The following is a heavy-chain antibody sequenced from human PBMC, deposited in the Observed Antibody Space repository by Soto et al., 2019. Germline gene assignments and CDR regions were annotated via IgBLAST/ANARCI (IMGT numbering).Heavy chain of an antibody. D-gene: IGHD3-22*01. J-gene: IGHJ4*02. CDR3: ASDSSGDY. CDR1: GFTFSSYS. Sequence: EGQLVESGGGLVQPGGSLRLSCAASGFTFSSYSMNWVRQAPGKGLEWVSYISSSSSTIYYADSVKGRFTISRDNAKNSLYLQMNSLRAEDTAVYYCASDSSGDYWGQGTLVTVSS. V-gene: IGHV3-48*01. CDR2: ISSSSSTI.